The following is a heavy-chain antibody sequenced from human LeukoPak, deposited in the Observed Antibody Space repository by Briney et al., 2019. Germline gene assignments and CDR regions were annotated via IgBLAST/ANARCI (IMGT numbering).Heavy chain of an antibody. Sequence: SVKVSCKASGDTFSSYAISWVRQAPGQGLEWMGRIIPIFGTANYAQKFQGRVTITADKSTSTAYMELSSLRSEDTAVYYCARNLGYGGNPYFDYWGQGTLVTVSS. CDR2: IIPIFGTA. J-gene: IGHJ4*02. CDR3: ARNLGYGGNPYFDY. V-gene: IGHV1-69*06. D-gene: IGHD4-23*01. CDR1: GDTFSSYA.